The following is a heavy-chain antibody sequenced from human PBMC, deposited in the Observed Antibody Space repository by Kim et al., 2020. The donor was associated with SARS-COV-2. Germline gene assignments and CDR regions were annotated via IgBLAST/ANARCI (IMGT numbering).Heavy chain of an antibody. CDR3: AKDSTTVTTLDY. V-gene: IGHV3-30*18. D-gene: IGHD4-17*01. CDR1: GFTFSSYG. CDR2: ISYDGSNK. Sequence: GGSLRLSCAASGFTFSSYGMHWVRQAPGKGLEWVAVISYDGSNKYYADSVKGRFTISRDNSKNTLYLQMNSLRAEDTAVYYCAKDSTTVTTLDYWGQGTLVTVSS. J-gene: IGHJ4*02.